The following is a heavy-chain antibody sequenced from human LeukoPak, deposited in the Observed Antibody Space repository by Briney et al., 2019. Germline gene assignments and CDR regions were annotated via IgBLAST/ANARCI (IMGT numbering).Heavy chain of an antibody. J-gene: IGHJ5*02. D-gene: IGHD3-22*01. Sequence: GGSLRLSCAASGFTFSNYWMHWVRQAPGKGLVWVSRINSDGINTSYADSVKGRFTISRDNAKNTLNLQMNSLRAGDTAVYYCARDLGQYYDTSDNWFDPWGQGTLVTVSS. V-gene: IGHV3-74*01. CDR3: ARDLGQYYDTSDNWFDP. CDR2: INSDGINT. CDR1: GFTFSNYW.